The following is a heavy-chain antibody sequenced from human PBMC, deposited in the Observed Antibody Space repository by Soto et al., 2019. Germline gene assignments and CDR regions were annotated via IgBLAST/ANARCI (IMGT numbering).Heavy chain of an antibody. Sequence: GGSLRLSCAASGFTVSSNAWMNWVRQAPGKGLEWVGRIKSKTDGGTTDYAAPVKGRFTISRDDSKNTLYLQMNSLKTEDTAVYYCTTDPTLEYCSGGSCYSEGTDAFDIWGQGTMVTVS. CDR1: GFTVSSNAW. D-gene: IGHD2-15*01. CDR2: IKSKTDGGTT. J-gene: IGHJ3*02. V-gene: IGHV3-15*07. CDR3: TTDPTLEYCSGGSCYSEGTDAFDI.